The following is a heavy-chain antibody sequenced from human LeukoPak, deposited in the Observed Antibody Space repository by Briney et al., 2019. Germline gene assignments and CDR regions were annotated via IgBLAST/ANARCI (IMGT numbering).Heavy chain of an antibody. CDR1: GFTFSSYS. CDR3: AREGDSSSFYDVAYAFDI. Sequence: GGSLRLSCAASGFTFSSYSMNWVRQAPGKGLEWVSYISSSSTIYYADSVKGRFTISRDNAKNSLYLQMNSLRAEDTAVYYCAREGDSSSFYDVAYAFDIWGQGTMVTVSS. CDR2: ISSSSTI. J-gene: IGHJ3*02. V-gene: IGHV3-48*01. D-gene: IGHD3-22*01.